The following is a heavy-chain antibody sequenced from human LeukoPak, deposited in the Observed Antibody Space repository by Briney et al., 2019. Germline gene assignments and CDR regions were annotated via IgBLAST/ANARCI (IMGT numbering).Heavy chain of an antibody. J-gene: IGHJ4*02. D-gene: IGHD6-19*01. CDR3: ARWDSSAWFYDF. Sequence: PLETLSLTRTVSGGSLSSYYWSWIRQPPGKALEWIAYIYYSGLTNYNPSLTSRVTISVDTSKNQFSLKLSSVTPADTAVYYCARWDSSAWFYDFWGQGTLVTVSS. CDR2: IYYSGLT. CDR1: GGSLSSYY. V-gene: IGHV4-59*08.